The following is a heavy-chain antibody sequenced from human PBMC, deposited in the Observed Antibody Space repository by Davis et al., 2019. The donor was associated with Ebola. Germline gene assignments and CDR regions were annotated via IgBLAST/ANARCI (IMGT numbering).Heavy chain of an antibody. D-gene: IGHD2-2*01. CDR1: GYTFTSYG. CDR3: ARASSSTSCSDFDY. J-gene: IGHJ4*02. Sequence: ASVKVSCKASGYTFTSYGISWVRQAPGQGLEWMGWISAYNGNTNYAQKLQGRVTMTTDTSTSTAYMELRSLRSDDTAVYYCARASSSTSCSDFDYWGQGTLVTVSS. CDR2: ISAYNGNT. V-gene: IGHV1-18*04.